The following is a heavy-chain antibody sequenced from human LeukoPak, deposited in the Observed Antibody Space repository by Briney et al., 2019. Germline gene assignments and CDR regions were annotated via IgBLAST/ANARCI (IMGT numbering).Heavy chain of an antibody. CDR2: IIPIFGTA. Sequence: GASVKVSCKASGGTFSSYAISWVRQAPGQRLEWMGGIIPIFGTANYAQKFQGRVTITADESTSTAYMELSSLRSEDTAVYYCARFSGYDSFYHYWGQGTLVTVSS. CDR1: GGTFSSYA. J-gene: IGHJ4*02. CDR3: ARFSGYDSFYHY. V-gene: IGHV1-69*13. D-gene: IGHD5-12*01.